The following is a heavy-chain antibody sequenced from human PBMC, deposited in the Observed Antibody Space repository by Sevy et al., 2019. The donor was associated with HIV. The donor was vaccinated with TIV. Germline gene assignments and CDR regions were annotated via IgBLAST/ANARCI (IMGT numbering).Heavy chain of an antibody. J-gene: IGHJ4*02. CDR3: TRESRGMSATAPKGIDY. D-gene: IGHD2-21*02. Sequence: GGSLRLSCAASGFTFDDYVMHWVRQAPGKGLEWVSGISWNSGSIGYADSVKGRFTISRDNAKSSLYLQMNSLRAEDTAFYYGTRESRGMSATAPKGIDYWGQGTLVTVSS. CDR1: GFTFDDYV. CDR2: ISWNSGSI. V-gene: IGHV3-9*01.